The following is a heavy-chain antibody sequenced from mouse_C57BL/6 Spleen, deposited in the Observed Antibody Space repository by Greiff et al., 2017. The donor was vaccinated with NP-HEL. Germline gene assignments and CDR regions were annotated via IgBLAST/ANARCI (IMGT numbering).Heavy chain of an antibody. CDR3: ARQDSSGYAGFAY. CDR2: ISNLAYSI. J-gene: IGHJ3*01. V-gene: IGHV5-15*01. Sequence: EVQVVESGGGLVQPGGSLKLSCAASGFTFSDYGMAWVRQAPRKGPEWVAFISNLAYSIYYADTVTGRFTISRENAKNTLYLEMSSLRSEDTAMYYCARQDSSGYAGFAYWGKGTLVTVSA. D-gene: IGHD3-2*02. CDR1: GFTFSDYG.